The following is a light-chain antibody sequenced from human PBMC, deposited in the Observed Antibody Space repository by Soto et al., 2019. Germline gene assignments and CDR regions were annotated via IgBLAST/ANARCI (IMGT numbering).Light chain of an antibody. V-gene: IGKV3-15*01. CDR3: QQYNNWPRVT. CDR1: QSVSSN. Sequence: EIVLTHSPATLSLSPGERGTLSFSSSQSVSSNLAWYQQKPGQAPRLLIYGASTRATGIPARFSGSGSGTEFTLTISSLQSEDFAVYYCQQYNNWPRVTFGQGTRLEIK. J-gene: IGKJ5*01. CDR2: GAS.